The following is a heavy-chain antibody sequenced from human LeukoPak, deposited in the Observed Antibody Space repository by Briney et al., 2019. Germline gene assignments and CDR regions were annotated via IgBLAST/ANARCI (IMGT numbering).Heavy chain of an antibody. CDR3: ARDLSIAAAGTPPYYYGMDV. D-gene: IGHD6-13*01. CDR2: INPNSGGT. Sequence: ASVKVSCKASGYTFTGYYMHWVRQAPGQGLEWMGWINPNSGGTNYAQKLQGRVTMTTDTSTSTAYMELRSLRSDDTAVYYCARDLSIAAAGTPPYYYGMDVWGQGTTVTVSS. CDR1: GYTFTGYY. V-gene: IGHV1-2*02. J-gene: IGHJ6*02.